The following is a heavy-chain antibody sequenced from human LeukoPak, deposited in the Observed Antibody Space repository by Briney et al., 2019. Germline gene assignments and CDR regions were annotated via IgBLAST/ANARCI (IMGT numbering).Heavy chain of an antibody. V-gene: IGHV1-8*03. CDR1: GYTFTSYD. CDR2: MNPNSGNT. Sequence: ASVEVSCKASGYTFTSYDINWVRQATGQGLEWMGWMNPNSGNTGYAQKFQGRVTITRNTSISTAYMELSSLRSEDTAVYYCAADSSGWNPDGMDVWGQGTTVTVSS. D-gene: IGHD6-19*01. CDR3: AADSSGWNPDGMDV. J-gene: IGHJ6*02.